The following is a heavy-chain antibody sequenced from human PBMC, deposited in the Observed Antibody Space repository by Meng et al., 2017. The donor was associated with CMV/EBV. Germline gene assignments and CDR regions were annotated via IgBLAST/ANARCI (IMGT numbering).Heavy chain of an antibody. CDR3: ARGYSSGWSYYFDY. CDR1: GFTFSSYS. Sequence: GESLKISCAASGFTFSSYSMNWVRQAPGKGLEWVSSISSSSSYIYYADSVKGRFTISRDNAKNSLYLQMNSLRVEDTAVYYCARGYSSGWSYYFDYWGQGTLVTVSS. V-gene: IGHV3-21*01. D-gene: IGHD6-19*01. J-gene: IGHJ4*02. CDR2: ISSSSSYI.